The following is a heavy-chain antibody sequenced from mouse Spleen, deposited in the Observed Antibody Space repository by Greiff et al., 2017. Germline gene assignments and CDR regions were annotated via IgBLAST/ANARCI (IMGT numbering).Heavy chain of an antibody. CDR3: ARDSNLPFDY. CDR1: GYAFSSSW. D-gene: IGHD2-5*01. Sequence: QVQLKESGPELVKPGASVKISCKASGYAFSSSWMNWVKQRPGKGLEWIGRIYPGDGDTNYNGKFKGKATLTADKSSSTAYMQLSSLTSEDSAVYFCARDSNLPFDYWGQGTTLTVSS. V-gene: IGHV1-82*01. J-gene: IGHJ2*01. CDR2: IYPGDGDT.